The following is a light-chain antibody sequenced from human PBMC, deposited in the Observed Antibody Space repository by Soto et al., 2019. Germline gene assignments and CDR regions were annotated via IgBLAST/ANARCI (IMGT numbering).Light chain of an antibody. CDR3: QSSDSRLNV. V-gene: IGLV1-40*01. CDR2: GNS. CDR1: SSNIGGGYD. Sequence: QSVLTQPPSVSGAPGQRVTISCTGSSSNIGGGYDVHWYQQLPGTATNLLIYGNSNRPSGGPARFSGSKSGTSASLAITGIKAEDAADYYCQSSDSRLNVFGTGTKVTVL. J-gene: IGLJ1*01.